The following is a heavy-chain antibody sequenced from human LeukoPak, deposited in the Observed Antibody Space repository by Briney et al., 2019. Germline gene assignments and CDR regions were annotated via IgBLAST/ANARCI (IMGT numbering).Heavy chain of an antibody. CDR3: ARETSSGWYRIDY. J-gene: IGHJ4*02. D-gene: IGHD6-19*01. V-gene: IGHV4-34*01. CDR2: INHSGST. CDR1: GGSFSGYY. Sequence: PSETLSLTCAVYGGSFSGYYWSWIRQPPGKGLEWIGGINHSGSTNYNPSLKSRVTISVDTSKNQFSLKLSSVTAADTAVYYCARETSSGWYRIDYWGQGTLVTVSS.